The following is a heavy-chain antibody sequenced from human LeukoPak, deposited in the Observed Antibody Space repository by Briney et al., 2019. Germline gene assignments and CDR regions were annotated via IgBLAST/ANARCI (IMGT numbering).Heavy chain of an antibody. Sequence: ASVKVSCKASGGTFSSYAISWVRQAPGQGLEWMRGIIPILGTANYAQKFQGRVTITADESTSTAYMELSSLRSEDTAVYYCARALGAPDQLLGTHYYGMDVWGKGTTVTVSS. CDR2: IIPILGTA. V-gene: IGHV1-69*01. CDR1: GGTFSSYA. D-gene: IGHD2-2*01. J-gene: IGHJ6*04. CDR3: ARALGAPDQLLGTHYYGMDV.